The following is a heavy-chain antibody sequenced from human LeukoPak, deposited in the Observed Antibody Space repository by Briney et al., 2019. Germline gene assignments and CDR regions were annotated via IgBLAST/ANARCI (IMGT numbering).Heavy chain of an antibody. J-gene: IGHJ6*02. CDR1: GFTFSSYA. CDR3: ARDPTIASDGMDV. V-gene: IGHV3-66*01. D-gene: IGHD4/OR15-4a*01. CDR2: IYSGGST. Sequence: GGSLRLSCAASGFTFSSYAMSWVRQAPGKGLEWVSVIYSGGSTYYADSVKGRFTISRDNSKNTLYLQMNSLRAEDTAVYYCARDPTIASDGMDVWGQGTTVTVSS.